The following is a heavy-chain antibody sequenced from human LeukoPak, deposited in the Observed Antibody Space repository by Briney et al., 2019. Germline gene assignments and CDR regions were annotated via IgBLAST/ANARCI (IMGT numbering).Heavy chain of an antibody. V-gene: IGHV3-48*03. J-gene: IGHJ6*03. CDR1: GFTFSSYE. CDR3: ASTPREGSGNFYYMGV. CDR2: ISSSGSTI. Sequence: GGSLRLSCAASGFTFSSYEMNWVRQAPGKGLEWVSYISSSGSTIYYADSVKGRFTISRDNAKNSLYLQMNSLRAEDTAVYYCASTPREGSGNFYYMGVWGKGTTVTVSS. D-gene: IGHD3-10*01.